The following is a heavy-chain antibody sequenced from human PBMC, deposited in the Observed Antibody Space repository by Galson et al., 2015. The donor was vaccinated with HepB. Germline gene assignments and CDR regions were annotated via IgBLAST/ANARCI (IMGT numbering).Heavy chain of an antibody. Sequence: SLRLSCAASGFTFSSYSMNWVRQAPGKGLEWVSSISSSSSYIYYADSVKGRFTISRDNAKNSLYLQMNSLRAEDTAVYYCARVIAAASTGAEYFQHWGQGTLVTVSS. V-gene: IGHV3-21*01. D-gene: IGHD6-13*01. J-gene: IGHJ1*01. CDR3: ARVIAAASTGAEYFQH. CDR1: GFTFSSYS. CDR2: ISSSSSYI.